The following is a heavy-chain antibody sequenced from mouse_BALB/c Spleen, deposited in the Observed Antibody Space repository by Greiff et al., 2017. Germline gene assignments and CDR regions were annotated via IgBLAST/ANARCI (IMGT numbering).Heavy chain of an antibody. CDR1: GYAFSSSW. V-gene: IGHV1-82*01. CDR2: IYPGDGDT. D-gene: IGHD2-10*01. CDR3: ARAYYGNYGDRGPFDY. Sequence: QVQLKQSGPELVKPGASVKISCKASGYAFSSSWMNWVKQRPGQGLEWIGRIYPGDGDTNYNGKFKGKATLTADKSSSTAYMQLSSLTSVDSAVYFCARAYYGNYGDRGPFDYWGQGTTLTVSS. J-gene: IGHJ2*01.